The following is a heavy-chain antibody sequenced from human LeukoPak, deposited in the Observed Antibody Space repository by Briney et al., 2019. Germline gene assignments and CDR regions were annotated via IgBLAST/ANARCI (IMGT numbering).Heavy chain of an antibody. CDR2: IRYDGSNK. Sequence: GGSLRLSCAASGFTFSSYGMHWVRQAPGKGLEWVAFIRYDGSNKYYADSVKGRFTISRDNSKNTLYLQMNSLRAEDTAVYYCAKGRGGVTIFGVNTGRGFGGQGTLVTVSS. CDR3: AKGRGGVTIFGVNTGRGF. V-gene: IGHV3-30*02. CDR1: GFTFSSYG. D-gene: IGHD3-3*01. J-gene: IGHJ4*02.